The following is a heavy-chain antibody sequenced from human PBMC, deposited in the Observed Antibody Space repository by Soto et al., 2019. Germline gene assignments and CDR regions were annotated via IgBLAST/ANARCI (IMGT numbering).Heavy chain of an antibody. V-gene: IGHV3-48*01. CDR2: ISSSSSTI. CDR3: ARDQYYYGSGSLVDY. D-gene: IGHD3-10*01. Sequence: GGSLRLSCAASGFTFSSYSMNWVRQAPGKGLEWVSYISSSSSTIYYADSVKGRFTISRDNAKNSLYLQMNSLRAEDTAVYYCARDQYYYGSGSLVDYWGQGTLVTVSS. CDR1: GFTFSSYS. J-gene: IGHJ4*02.